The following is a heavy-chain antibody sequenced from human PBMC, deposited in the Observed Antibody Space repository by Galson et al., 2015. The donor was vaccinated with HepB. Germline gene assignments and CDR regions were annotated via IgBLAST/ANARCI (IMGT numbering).Heavy chain of an antibody. CDR1: GGSISSSAYY. CDR2: INYSGTT. J-gene: IGHJ4*02. V-gene: IGHV4-39*01. CDR3: ARRAEYSGSYDFDY. D-gene: IGHD1-26*01. Sequence: ETLSLTCTVSGGSISSSAYYWGWIRQPPGMRPEWIGSINYSGTTYYNPSLKSRVTMSVDTSKSQFSLKMNSVTAADTAVYYCARRAEYSGSYDFDYWGRGTLVTVSS.